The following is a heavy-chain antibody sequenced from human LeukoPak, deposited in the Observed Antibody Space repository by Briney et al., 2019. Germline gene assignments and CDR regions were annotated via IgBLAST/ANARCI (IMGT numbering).Heavy chain of an antibody. Sequence: QPGGSLRLSCAASGFAFSSYTMSWVRQAPGKGLEWVSAISGSGGSTYCADSVKGRFTISRDNSKNTLYLQMNSLRAEDTAVYYCAKLPLRYFDWLSQSYYFDYWGQGTLVTVSS. J-gene: IGHJ4*02. CDR2: ISGSGGST. CDR1: GFAFSSYT. CDR3: AKLPLRYFDWLSQSYYFDY. V-gene: IGHV3-23*01. D-gene: IGHD3-9*01.